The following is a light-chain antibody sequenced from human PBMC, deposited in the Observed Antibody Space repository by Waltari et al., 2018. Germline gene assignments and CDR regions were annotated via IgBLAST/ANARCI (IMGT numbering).Light chain of an antibody. CDR3: QSYDSSTWV. CDR1: SGSIASNH. V-gene: IGLV6-57*02. Sequence: NFMLTQPHSVSESPGKTVTISCTGSSGSIASNHVQGYQQRPGSAPTPVIYEDNQRPSGVPDRFSGSIDSSSNSASLTISGLKTEDEADYYCQSYDSSTWVFGGGTKLTVL. J-gene: IGLJ3*02. CDR2: EDN.